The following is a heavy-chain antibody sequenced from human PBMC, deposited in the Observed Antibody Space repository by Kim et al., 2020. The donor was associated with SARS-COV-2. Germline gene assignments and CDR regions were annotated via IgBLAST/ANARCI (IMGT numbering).Heavy chain of an antibody. CDR1: GGSISSYY. D-gene: IGHD2-15*01. CDR3: ARSFWSGGGNYDY. Sequence: SETLSLTCTVSGGSISSYYWSWIRQPPGKGLEWIGYIYYSGSTNYNPSLKSRVTISVDTSKNQFSLKLSSVTAADTAVYYCARSFWSGGGNYDYWGQGTLVTVSS. V-gene: IGHV4-59*01. CDR2: IYYSGST. J-gene: IGHJ4*02.